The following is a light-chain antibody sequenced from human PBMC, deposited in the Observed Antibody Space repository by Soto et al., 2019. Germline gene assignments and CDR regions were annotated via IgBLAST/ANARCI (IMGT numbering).Light chain of an antibody. CDR3: QQGYSLPVT. V-gene: IGKV1-39*01. Sequence: DIQVTQSPSSLSASEGDRVTITCRASQSINRHVNWYQQKPGRAPKLLIYGASNLQSDAPSRFSGSGSGTDFTLTVRDLQPEDFATYYCQQGYSLPVTFGQGTRLEIK. J-gene: IGKJ5*01. CDR1: QSINRH. CDR2: GAS.